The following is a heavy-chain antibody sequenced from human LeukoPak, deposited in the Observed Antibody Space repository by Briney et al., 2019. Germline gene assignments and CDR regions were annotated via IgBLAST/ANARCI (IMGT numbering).Heavy chain of an antibody. J-gene: IGHJ4*02. CDR2: INHSGST. D-gene: IGHD3-10*01. CDR1: GGSFSGYY. CDR3: ARVPYYYGSGSRIY. V-gene: IGHV4-34*01. Sequence: PSETLSLTCAVYGGSFSGYYWSWIRQPPGKGLEWIGEINHSGSTNYNPSLKSRVTISVDTSKNQFSLKLSSVTAADTAVYYCARVPYYYGSGSRIYWGQGTLVTVSS.